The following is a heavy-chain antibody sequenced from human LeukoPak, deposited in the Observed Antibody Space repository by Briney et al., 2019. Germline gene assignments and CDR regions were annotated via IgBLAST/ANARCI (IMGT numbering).Heavy chain of an antibody. D-gene: IGHD6-6*01. V-gene: IGHV1-58*01. CDR2: IVVGSGNT. CDR1: GFTFTSSA. Sequence: SVKVSCKASGFTFTSSAVQWVRQARGQRLEWIGWIVVGSGNTNYAQKFQERVTISRDMSTSTAYMELSSLRSEDTAVYYCAADQLYSSSSGAFDIWGQGTMVTVSS. J-gene: IGHJ3*02. CDR3: AADQLYSSSSGAFDI.